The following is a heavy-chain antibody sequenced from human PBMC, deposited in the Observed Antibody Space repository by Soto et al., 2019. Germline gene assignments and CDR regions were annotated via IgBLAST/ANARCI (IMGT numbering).Heavy chain of an antibody. J-gene: IGHJ4*02. CDR3: SRDATFNSRRLYDYTPFDY. D-gene: IGHD3-16*01. CDR1: GYTFTSYG. CDR2: ISAYNGNT. V-gene: IGHV1-18*03. Sequence: ASVKVSCKASGYTFTSYGISWVRQAPGQGLERMGWISAYNGNTNYAQKLQGRVTMTTDTSTSTAYMELRSLRSDDMAVYYCSRDATFNSRRLYDYTPFDYWGQGTLVTVSS.